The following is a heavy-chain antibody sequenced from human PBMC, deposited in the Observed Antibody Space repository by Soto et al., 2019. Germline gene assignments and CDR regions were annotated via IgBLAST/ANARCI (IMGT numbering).Heavy chain of an antibody. CDR2: ISIEKGDT. CDR1: GYSFDTFG. V-gene: IGHV1-18*01. Sequence: QVQVVQSGAEVKKPGASVKVACKASGYSFDTFGMSWVRQAPGQGLEWMGWISIEKGDTNSAQKFQDRVTMTTDTSTSTAYRKLRSLTSDDTAVYYCARCYCSVGSCFTCWHFDLWGRGTLVTVSS. CDR3: ARCYCSVGSCFTCWHFDL. J-gene: IGHJ2*01. D-gene: IGHD2-15*01.